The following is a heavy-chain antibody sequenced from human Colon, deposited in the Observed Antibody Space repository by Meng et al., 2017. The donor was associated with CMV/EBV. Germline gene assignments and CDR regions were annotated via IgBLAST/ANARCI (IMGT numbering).Heavy chain of an antibody. V-gene: IGHV4-39*01. J-gene: IGHJ4*02. Sequence: TGSGGSISSGRLDWGGIRQPPGKGLEWLGNAYYGVSTYYNPSLKSRVTISLDTSKNQFSLKLDSVTAADTAVYYCVRRVSGSSFRDYWGQGTLVTVSS. CDR3: VRRVSGSSFRDY. CDR2: AYYGVST. CDR1: GGSISSGRLD. D-gene: IGHD3-10*01.